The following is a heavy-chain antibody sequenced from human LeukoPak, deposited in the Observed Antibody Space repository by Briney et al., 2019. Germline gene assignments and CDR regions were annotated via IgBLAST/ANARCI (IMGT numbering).Heavy chain of an antibody. CDR1: GFTFSSDA. V-gene: IGHV3-23*01. CDR3: AKDLEVAITGHYFDL. Sequence: GGSLRLSCAVSGFTFSSDAMSWVRQAPGKGLEWVSAISGSGFSTHYADSVKGRFTISRDNSKNTLYLQMNSLRGEDTAVYYCAKDLEVAITGHYFDLWGRGTLVTVSS. J-gene: IGHJ2*01. D-gene: IGHD3-22*01. CDR2: ISGSGFST.